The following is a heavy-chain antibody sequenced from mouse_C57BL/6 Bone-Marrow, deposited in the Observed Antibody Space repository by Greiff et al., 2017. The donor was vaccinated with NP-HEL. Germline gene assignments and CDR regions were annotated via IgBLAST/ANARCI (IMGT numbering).Heavy chain of an antibody. V-gene: IGHV6-3*01. CDR2: IRLKSDNYAT. Sequence: EVTLVESGGGLVQPGGSMKLSCVASGFTFSNYWMNWVRQSPEKGLEWVAQIRLKSDNYATHYAESVKGRFTISRDDSKSSVYLQMNNLRSEDTGIYYCTGRGYYYAMDYWGQETSVTVSS. J-gene: IGHJ4*01. CDR1: GFTFSNYW. CDR3: TGRGYYYAMDY. D-gene: IGHD2-2*01.